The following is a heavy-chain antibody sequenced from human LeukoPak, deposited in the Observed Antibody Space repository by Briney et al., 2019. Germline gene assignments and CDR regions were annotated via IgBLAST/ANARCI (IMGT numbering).Heavy chain of an antibody. V-gene: IGHV3-23*01. CDR3: ANLGSSELRVPASQGN. CDR1: GFTFSSYD. Sequence: GGSLRLSCAASGFTFSSYDMSWARQAPGKGLEWVSAVNGRGYSTYYADSVKGRLTISRDNSKNTVFLQMSSLRVEDTAVYYCANLGSSELRVPASQGNWGQGTLVTVSS. CDR2: VNGRGYST. J-gene: IGHJ4*02. D-gene: IGHD2-2*01.